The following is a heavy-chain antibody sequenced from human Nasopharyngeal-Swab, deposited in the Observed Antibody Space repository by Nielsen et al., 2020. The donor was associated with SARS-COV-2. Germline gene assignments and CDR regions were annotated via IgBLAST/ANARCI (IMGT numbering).Heavy chain of an antibody. CDR2: IYYSGST. CDR3: ARAPNYILYYFDS. CDR1: GGSISSYY. V-gene: IGHV4-59*01. J-gene: IGHJ4*02. Sequence: SETLSLTCTVSGGSISSYYWSWNRQPPGKGLEWIGYIYYSGSTNYNPSLKSRVTISVDTSKNQFSLKLSSVTAADTAVYYCARAPNYILYYFDSWGKETLVTVSS. D-gene: IGHD3-10*01.